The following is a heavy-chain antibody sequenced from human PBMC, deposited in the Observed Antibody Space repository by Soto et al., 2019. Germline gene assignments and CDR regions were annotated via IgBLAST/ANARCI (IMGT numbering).Heavy chain of an antibody. V-gene: IGHV4-31*03. CDR3: ATLYMVRGVMTFDY. J-gene: IGHJ4*02. Sequence: QVQLQESGPGLVKPSQTLSLTCTVSGGSISSGGYYWSWIRQHPGKGLEWIGYIYYTGSTYYNSSLKSRVTISVDTSKNQFSLKLSSVTAADTAVYYCATLYMVRGVMTFDYWCQGTLVTVSS. CDR2: IYYTGST. CDR1: GGSISSGGYY. D-gene: IGHD3-10*01.